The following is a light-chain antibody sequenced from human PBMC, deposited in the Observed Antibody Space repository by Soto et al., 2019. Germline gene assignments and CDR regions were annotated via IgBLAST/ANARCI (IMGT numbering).Light chain of an antibody. V-gene: IGKV3-20*01. CDR2: GAS. Sequence: EIVLTQSPGTLSLSPGERATLSCRASQSVSSSYLAWYQQKPGQAPRLLIYGASNRATGIPDRFSGGGSGTDFILTISRLEPEGFAVYYCQQYGSSPLFTFGPGTKVDVK. J-gene: IGKJ3*01. CDR1: QSVSSSY. CDR3: QQYGSSPLFT.